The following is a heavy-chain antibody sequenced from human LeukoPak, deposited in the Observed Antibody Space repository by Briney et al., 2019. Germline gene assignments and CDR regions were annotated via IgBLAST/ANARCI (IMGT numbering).Heavy chain of an antibody. CDR3: ARDQGLYSGYVLDY. J-gene: IGHJ4*02. Sequence: GGSLRLSCAASGFIFTTYGMHWVRQAPGTGREWGGVIWGDASNKNYAESVKGRFTISRDKSKNTLYLHMNSLRAEDTGVYYCARDQGLYSGYVLDYWGQGTLVSVSS. CDR2: IWGDASNK. V-gene: IGHV3-33*01. CDR1: GFIFTTYG. D-gene: IGHD5-12*01.